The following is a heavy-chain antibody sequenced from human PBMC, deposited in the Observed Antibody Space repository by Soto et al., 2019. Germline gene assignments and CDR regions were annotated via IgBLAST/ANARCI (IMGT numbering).Heavy chain of an antibody. CDR2: ISGSGGST. J-gene: IGHJ4*02. V-gene: IGHV3-23*01. Sequence: GGSLRLSCAASGFTFSSYAMHWVRQAPGEGQGLRRGLEWVSAISGSGGSTYYADSVKGRFTISRDNSKNTLYLQMNSLRAEDTAVYYCAKESDYDSSGYYHDYWGQGTLVTVSS. D-gene: IGHD3-22*01. CDR1: GFTFSSYA. CDR3: AKESDYDSSGYYHDY.